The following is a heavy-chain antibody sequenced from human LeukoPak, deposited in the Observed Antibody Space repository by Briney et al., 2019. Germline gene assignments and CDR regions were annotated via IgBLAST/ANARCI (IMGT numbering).Heavy chain of an antibody. CDR3: ATHLGGATTPFDY. J-gene: IGHJ4*02. Sequence: QPGGSLRLSCAASGFTFSSYAMSWVRQAPGKGLEWVSAISGSGGSTYYADSVKGRFTISRDNSKNTPYLQMNSLRAEDTAVYYCATHLGGATTPFDYWGQGTLVTVSS. D-gene: IGHD1-26*01. CDR1: GFTFSSYA. CDR2: ISGSGGST. V-gene: IGHV3-23*01.